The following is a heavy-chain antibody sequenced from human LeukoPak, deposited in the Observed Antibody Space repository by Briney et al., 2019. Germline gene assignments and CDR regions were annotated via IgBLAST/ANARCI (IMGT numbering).Heavy chain of an antibody. J-gene: IGHJ4*02. CDR3: VKDGIAAADNYFDY. CDR1: GFTFRSYA. D-gene: IGHD6-13*01. Sequence: GGSLRLSCSASGFTFRSYAMHWVRQAPGKGLEYVSAISGNGDSTYYADSVKGTFTISGDNSKNTLYLQMSSLRAEDTAVYYCVKDGIAAADNYFDYWGQGTLVTVSS. V-gene: IGHV3-64D*06. CDR2: ISGNGDST.